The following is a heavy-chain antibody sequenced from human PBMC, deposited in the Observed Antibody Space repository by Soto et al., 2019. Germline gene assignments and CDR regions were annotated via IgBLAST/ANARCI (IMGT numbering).Heavy chain of an antibody. CDR1: GGSISGGGYY. V-gene: IGHV4-34*01. Sequence: PSETLSLTCTVSGGSISGGGYYWSWIRQPPGKGLEWIGEINHSGSTNYNPSLKSRVTISVDTSKNQFSLKLSSVTAADTAVYYCARGRGPSYYYGSGSYYSRSYFDYWGQGTLVTVSS. CDR2: INHSGST. D-gene: IGHD3-10*01. CDR3: ARGRGPSYYYGSGSYYSRSYFDY. J-gene: IGHJ4*02.